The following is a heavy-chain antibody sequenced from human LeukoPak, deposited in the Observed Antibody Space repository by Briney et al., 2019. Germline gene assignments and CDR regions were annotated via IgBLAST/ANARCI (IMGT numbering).Heavy chain of an antibody. D-gene: IGHD3-3*01. CDR2: IIPILGIA. CDR1: GGTFSSYT. Sequence: GSSVKVSCKASGGTFSSYTISWVRQAPGQGLERMGRIIPILGIANYAQKFQGRVTITADKSTSTAYMELSSLRSEDTAVYYCAPTYYDFWSGYYDGWFDPWGQGTLVTVSS. V-gene: IGHV1-69*02. CDR3: APTYYDFWSGYYDGWFDP. J-gene: IGHJ5*02.